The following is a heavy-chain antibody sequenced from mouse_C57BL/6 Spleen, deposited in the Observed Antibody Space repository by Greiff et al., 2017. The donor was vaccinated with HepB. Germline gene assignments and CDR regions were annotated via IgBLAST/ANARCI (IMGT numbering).Heavy chain of an antibody. V-gene: IGHV14-1*01. Sequence: EVKLMESGAELVRPGASVKLSCTASGFNIKDYYMHWVKQRPEQGLEWIGRIDPEDGDTEYAPKFQGKATMTADTSSNTAYLQLSSLTSEDTAVYYCTTPRSRSSFAYWGQGTLVTVSA. D-gene: IGHD3-2*02. CDR1: GFNIKDYY. CDR3: TTPRSRSSFAY. J-gene: IGHJ3*01. CDR2: IDPEDGDT.